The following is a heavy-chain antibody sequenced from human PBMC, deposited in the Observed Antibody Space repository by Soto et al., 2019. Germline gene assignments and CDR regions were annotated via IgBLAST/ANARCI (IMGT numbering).Heavy chain of an antibody. CDR1: GFTFSNAW. CDR2: IKSKTDGGTT. CDR3: TADFEWELLDYFDY. Sequence: EVQLVESGGGLVKPGGSLRLSCAASGFTFSNAWMSWVRQAPGKGLEWVGRIKSKTDGGTTDYAAPVKGRFTISRDDSKNTLYLQMNSLKTEDTAVYYCTADFEWELLDYFDYWGQGTLVTVSS. V-gene: IGHV3-15*01. J-gene: IGHJ4*02. D-gene: IGHD1-26*01.